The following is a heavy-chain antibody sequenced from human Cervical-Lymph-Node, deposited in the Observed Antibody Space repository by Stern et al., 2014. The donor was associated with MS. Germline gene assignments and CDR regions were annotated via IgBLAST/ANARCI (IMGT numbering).Heavy chain of an antibody. V-gene: IGHV4-59*01. CDR1: GVSISTYY. CDR3: ARDVGMDS. Sequence: QVQLQESGPGLVKPSETLSLTCTVSGVSISTYYWSWIRPPPGKGLEWIGYIYYSGSTTYNPSLKSRVTMSVDTSRSQFSLKLSSVTAADTAVYYCARDVGMDSWGQGTLVTVSS. CDR2: IYYSGST. J-gene: IGHJ5*01. D-gene: IGHD6-13*01.